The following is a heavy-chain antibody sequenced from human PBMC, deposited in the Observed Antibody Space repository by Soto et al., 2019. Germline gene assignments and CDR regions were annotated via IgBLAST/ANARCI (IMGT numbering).Heavy chain of an antibody. CDR2: ISADNGKT. V-gene: IGHV1-18*01. J-gene: IGHJ6*03. CDR3: ARSRQGEQWLVPRADYYYYYYMDV. Sequence: ASVKVSCKASGYTFINYGISWVRQAPGQGLEWMGWISADNGKTDYVQELQGRVTMTTDTSTTTAYMELSSLRSEDTAVYYCARSRQGEQWLVPRADYYYYYYMDVWGKGTTVTVSS. D-gene: IGHD6-19*01. CDR1: GYTFINYG.